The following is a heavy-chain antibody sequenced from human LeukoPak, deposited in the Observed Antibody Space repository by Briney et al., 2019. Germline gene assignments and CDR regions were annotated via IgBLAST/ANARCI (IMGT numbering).Heavy chain of an antibody. Sequence: GGSLRLSCAASGFTVSSNHMNWVRQAPGKGLEWVSVIYTDGSTYYADSVQGRFTISRGSSKNTLLLQMNSLRAEDTAVYYCARDGTDVLTDRIRFDYWGQGTLVTVSS. J-gene: IGHJ4*02. V-gene: IGHV3-53*01. CDR1: GFTVSSNH. D-gene: IGHD3-9*01. CDR3: ARDGTDVLTDRIRFDY. CDR2: IYTDGST.